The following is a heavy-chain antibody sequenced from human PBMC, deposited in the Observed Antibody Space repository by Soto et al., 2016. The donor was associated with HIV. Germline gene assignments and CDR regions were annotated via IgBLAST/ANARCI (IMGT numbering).Heavy chain of an antibody. Sequence: EVQLVESGGDLVQPGGSLRLSCAASGFSIINNYMNWVRQIPGNGLEWVSLISGGGNTYYGDSVKGRFTISRDNSKNVVFLQMKSLRDVDTGVYYCARGGQLDRVWPFWGRGTLVTVSS. J-gene: IGHJ4*02. V-gene: IGHV3-66*01. CDR1: GFSIINNY. CDR2: ISGGGNT. CDR3: ARGGQLDRVWPF. D-gene: IGHD6-6*01.